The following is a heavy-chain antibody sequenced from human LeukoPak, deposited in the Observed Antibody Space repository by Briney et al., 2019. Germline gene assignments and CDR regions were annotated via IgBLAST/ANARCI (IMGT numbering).Heavy chain of an antibody. CDR1: GFTFSSYG. Sequence: GGSLRLSCAASGFTFSSYGMHWVRQAPGKGLEWVAVIWYDGSNKYYADSVKGRFTISRDNSKNTLYLQMNSLRAEDTAVYYCTGGSGSYYVVFAFDIWGQGTMVTVSS. V-gene: IGHV3-33*01. J-gene: IGHJ3*02. CDR2: IWYDGSNK. D-gene: IGHD1-26*01. CDR3: TGGSGSYYVVFAFDI.